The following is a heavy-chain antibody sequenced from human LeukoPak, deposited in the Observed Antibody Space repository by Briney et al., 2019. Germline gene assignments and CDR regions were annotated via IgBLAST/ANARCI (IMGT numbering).Heavy chain of an antibody. CDR2: IYYSGST. CDR3: ARDKAGYNDY. Sequence: PSETLSLTCTVSGGSISSYYWSWIRQPPGKGLEWIGYIYYSGSTTYNPSLKSRVSISVDTSKNQFSLRLSSVTAADTAVYYSARDKAGYNDYWGQGTLVTVSS. D-gene: IGHD5-24*01. J-gene: IGHJ4*02. CDR1: GGSISSYY. V-gene: IGHV4-59*01.